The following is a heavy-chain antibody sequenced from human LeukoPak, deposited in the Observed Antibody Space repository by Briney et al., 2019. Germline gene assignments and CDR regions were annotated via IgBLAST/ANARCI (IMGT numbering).Heavy chain of an antibody. CDR1: GGSISSHY. V-gene: IGHV4-59*11. CDR2: ISYSGST. Sequence: SETLSHTCTVSGGSISSHYWSWIRQPPGEGLEWIGYISYSGSTNYNPSLKSRVTISIDTSKSQFSLELSSVTAADTAVYHCARYSDYFYYYYMDVWGKGTTVTVSS. CDR3: ARYSDYFYYYYMDV. J-gene: IGHJ6*03. D-gene: IGHD4-17*01.